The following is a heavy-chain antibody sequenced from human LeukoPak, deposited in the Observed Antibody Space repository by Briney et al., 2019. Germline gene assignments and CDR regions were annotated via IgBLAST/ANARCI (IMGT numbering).Heavy chain of an antibody. J-gene: IGHJ4*02. D-gene: IGHD6-13*01. CDR3: ARDVVAAAGTWDY. CDR2: IYHSGST. V-gene: IGHV4-38-2*02. CDR1: GYSISSGYY. Sequence: SETLSLTCTVSGYSISSGYYWGWIRQPPGKGLEWIGIIYHSGSTYYNPSLKSRVTISVDTSKNQLSLKLSSVTAADTAVYYCARDVVAAAGTWDYWGQGTLVTVSS.